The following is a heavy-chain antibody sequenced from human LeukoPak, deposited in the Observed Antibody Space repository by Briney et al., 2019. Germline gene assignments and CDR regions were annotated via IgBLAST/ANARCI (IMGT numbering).Heavy chain of an antibody. J-gene: IGHJ4*02. Sequence: GGSLRLSCSASGFTFSGYAMYWVRQAPGQGLEWVTFIRSDGTSKFYADSVKGRFTISRDNSKNMVYLQMNSLRADDTAVYYCARGHSGTYVIDYWGQGILVTISS. CDR2: IRSDGTSK. CDR1: GFTFSGYA. D-gene: IGHD2-2*01. CDR3: ARGHSGTYVIDY. V-gene: IGHV3-30*02.